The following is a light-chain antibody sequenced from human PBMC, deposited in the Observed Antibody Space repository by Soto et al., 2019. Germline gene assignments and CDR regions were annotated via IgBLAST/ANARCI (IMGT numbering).Light chain of an antibody. Sequence: DIQMTQSPSSVSASVEDRVTITCRASQGIDSWLAWYQQKPGKAPKLLIYAASNLQRGVPSRFSGSGSGIDFTLTISNLQPEDFATYYCQQTNRFPRTFGPGTKVDIK. J-gene: IGKJ3*01. V-gene: IGKV1-12*01. CDR1: QGIDSW. CDR2: AAS. CDR3: QQTNRFPRT.